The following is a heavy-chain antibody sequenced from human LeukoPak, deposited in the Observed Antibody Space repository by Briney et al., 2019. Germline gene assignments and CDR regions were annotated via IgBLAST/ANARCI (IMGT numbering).Heavy chain of an antibody. Sequence: GGSLRLSCAASGFTFSSYSMNWVRQAPGKGLEWVSSISSSSSYIYYADSVKGRFTISRDNVKNSLYLQMNSLRAEDTAVYYCARDARWNWNYVDYWGQGTLVTVSS. CDR1: GFTFSSYS. J-gene: IGHJ4*02. CDR2: ISSSSSYI. CDR3: ARDARWNWNYVDY. D-gene: IGHD1-1*01. V-gene: IGHV3-21*01.